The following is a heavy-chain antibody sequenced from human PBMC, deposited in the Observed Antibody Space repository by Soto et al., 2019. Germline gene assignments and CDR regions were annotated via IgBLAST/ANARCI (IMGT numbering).Heavy chain of an antibody. Sequence: NNPGESLKISCKGSGYSFTSYWIGWVRQMPGKGLEWMGIIYPGDSYTRYGPSFKGQVTISADKSISTAYLQWSSLKASYTAMYYCAIIWKYCSSTSCHLYPWGQGRLVTVSS. D-gene: IGHD2-2*01. CDR3: AIIWKYCSSTSCHLYP. J-gene: IGHJ5*02. CDR1: GYSFTSYW. CDR2: IYPGDSYT. V-gene: IGHV5-51*01.